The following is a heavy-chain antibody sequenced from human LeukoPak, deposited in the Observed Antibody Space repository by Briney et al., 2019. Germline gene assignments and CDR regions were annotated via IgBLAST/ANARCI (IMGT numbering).Heavy chain of an antibody. CDR2: INPSGGST. CDR1: GYTFTGYY. Sequence: ASVKVSCKASGYTFTGYYMHWVRQAPGQWLEWMGIINPSGGSTSYAQKFQGRVTMTRDTSTSTVYMELSSLRSEDTAVYYCARGPQHYYGSGSYYNGFGYWGQGTLVTVSS. CDR3: ARGPQHYYGSGSYYNGFGY. J-gene: IGHJ4*02. V-gene: IGHV1-46*01. D-gene: IGHD3-10*01.